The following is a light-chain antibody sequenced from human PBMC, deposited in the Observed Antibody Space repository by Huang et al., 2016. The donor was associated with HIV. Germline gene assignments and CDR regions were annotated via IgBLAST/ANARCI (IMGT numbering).Light chain of an antibody. V-gene: IGKV3-15*01. Sequence: IVMTQSPATLSLSPGERATLSCRTNKSVSTNLAWYQQRFGQAPRLLIYGSSTRASDVPARFSGSGSGTDFTLTISSLQSDDVALYCCQQYNNWLLSFGGGTKVDI. CDR3: QQYNNWLLS. J-gene: IGKJ4*01. CDR1: KSVSTN. CDR2: GSS.